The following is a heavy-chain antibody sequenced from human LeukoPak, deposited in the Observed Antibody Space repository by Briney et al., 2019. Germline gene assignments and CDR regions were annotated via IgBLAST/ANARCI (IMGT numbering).Heavy chain of an antibody. J-gene: IGHJ4*02. CDR1: GFTFSSYA. Sequence: QPGGSLRLSCTASGFTFSSYAMSWVRQAPEKGLEWVSAITGSGGGTYYADSVQGRFTISRDNSKNTLYLQMNSLRAEDTAVYYCAKDILSGAMGPSYFDYWGQGTLVTVSS. CDR3: AKDILSGAMGPSYFDY. V-gene: IGHV3-23*01. CDR2: ITGSGGGT. D-gene: IGHD5-18*01.